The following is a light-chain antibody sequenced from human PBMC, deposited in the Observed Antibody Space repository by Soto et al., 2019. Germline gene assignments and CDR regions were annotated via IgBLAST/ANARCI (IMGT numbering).Light chain of an antibody. CDR1: QSISSY. Sequence: DSQMTQSPASRSAYVGDRVTITCRASQSISSYLHWYQQKPGKAPNLLIYTTSSLESGVPSRFSGSGSGTEFTLTISSLQPEDFATYYCQQLNSYPLTFGGGTKVDIK. V-gene: IGKV1-9*01. J-gene: IGKJ4*01. CDR3: QQLNSYPLT. CDR2: TTS.